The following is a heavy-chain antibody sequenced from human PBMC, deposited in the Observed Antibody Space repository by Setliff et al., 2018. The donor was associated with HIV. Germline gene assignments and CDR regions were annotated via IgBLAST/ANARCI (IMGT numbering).Heavy chain of an antibody. CDR1: GGSISSSSYY. Sequence: ASETLSLTCTVSGGSISSSSYYWGWIRQPPGKGLEWIGSIYYSGSTYYNPSLKSRATISVDMSKNQFSLSLSSVTAADTAVYYCIIAYSSGWLAPKCFDSWGQGTLVTVSS. CDR2: IYYSGST. D-gene: IGHD6-19*01. V-gene: IGHV4-39*01. CDR3: IIAYSSGWLAPKCFDS. J-gene: IGHJ4*02.